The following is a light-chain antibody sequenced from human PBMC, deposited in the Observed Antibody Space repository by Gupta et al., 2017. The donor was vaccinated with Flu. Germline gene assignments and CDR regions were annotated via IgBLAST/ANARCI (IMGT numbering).Light chain of an antibody. CDR2: WAS. J-gene: IGKJ3*01. V-gene: IGKV4-1*01. Sequence: DIVLTQSPDSLAVSLGERATINCRSSQSVFYRGNNRNSLAWYQQKAGQPPKLLISWASTRESGVPDRFSGSGSGTDFTLTIGSLEAEDVAVYYCQQHYRVLSFGPGTKVEIK. CDR1: QSVFYRGNNRNS. CDR3: QQHYRVLS.